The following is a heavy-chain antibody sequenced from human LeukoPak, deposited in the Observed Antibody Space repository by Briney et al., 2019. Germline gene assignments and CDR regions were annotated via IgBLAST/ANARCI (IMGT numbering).Heavy chain of an antibody. V-gene: IGHV4-59*08. CDR2: IYDIGST. CDR3: ITIAAAGTVDY. J-gene: IGHJ4*02. D-gene: IGHD6-13*01. Sequence: SSETLSLTCTVSGGSISGHYWTWIRQPPGKGLEWIGYIYDIGSTTYDPSLKSRVTISVDTSKNQFSLKLSSVTAADTAVYYCITIAAAGTVDYWGQGTLVTVSS. CDR1: GGSISGHY.